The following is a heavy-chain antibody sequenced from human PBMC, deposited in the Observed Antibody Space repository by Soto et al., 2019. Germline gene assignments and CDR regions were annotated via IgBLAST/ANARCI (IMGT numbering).Heavy chain of an antibody. CDR1: GGTFSSYA. CDR2: MIPIFGAP. D-gene: IGHD3-16*01. V-gene: IGHV1-69*12. Sequence: QVQLVQSGAEVRKPGSSVKVSCKASGGTFSSYAISWVRQAPGQGLEWMGGMIPIFGAPNYAQKFQGRLTISADESTNTAYMELSSLTPEDTAVYYGARETFQDYGLDGWGQGTAVTVSS. J-gene: IGHJ6*02. CDR3: ARETFQDYGLDG.